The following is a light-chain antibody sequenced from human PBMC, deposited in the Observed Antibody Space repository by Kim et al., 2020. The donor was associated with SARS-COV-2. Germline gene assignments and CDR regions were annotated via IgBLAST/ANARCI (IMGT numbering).Light chain of an antibody. V-gene: IGLV1-44*01. CDR2: TNN. J-gene: IGLJ3*02. CDR1: RSNIGSNA. Sequence: QSVLTQPPSASGNPGQRVTISCSGSRSNIGSNAVSWYQQLPGTAPKLLIYTNNQRPSGVPDRFSGSKSGTSASLAISGLQSEDEGDYYCAVWDDSLNGRGVFGGGTQLTVL. CDR3: AVWDDSLNGRGV.